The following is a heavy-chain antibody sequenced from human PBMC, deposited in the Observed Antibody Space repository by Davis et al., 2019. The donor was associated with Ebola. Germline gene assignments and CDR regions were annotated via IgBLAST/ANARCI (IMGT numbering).Heavy chain of an antibody. V-gene: IGHV1-69*04. CDR1: VGTFSSYA. Sequence: AASVKVSCKASVGTFSSYAISWVRQAPGQGLEWMGRIIPILGIANYAQKFQGRVTITADKSTSTAYMEVRSLRSDDTAAYYCARVPLLGSGWDYYFDYWGQGALVTVSS. CDR2: IIPILGIA. D-gene: IGHD6-19*01. J-gene: IGHJ4*02. CDR3: ARVPLLGSGWDYYFDY.